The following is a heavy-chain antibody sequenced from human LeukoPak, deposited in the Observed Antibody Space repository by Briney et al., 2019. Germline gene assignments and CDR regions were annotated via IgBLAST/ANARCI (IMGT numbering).Heavy chain of an antibody. CDR2: ISSSSSYI. CDR3: AKVAPVRLGGRYYFDY. CDR1: GFTFSSYS. D-gene: IGHD3-16*01. V-gene: IGHV3-21*04. J-gene: IGHJ4*02. Sequence: GGSLRLSCAASGFTFSSYSMNWVRQAPGKGLEWVSSISSSSSYIYYADSVKGRFTISRDNAKNSLYLQMNSLRAEDTAVYYCAKVAPVRLGGRYYFDYWGQGTLVTVSS.